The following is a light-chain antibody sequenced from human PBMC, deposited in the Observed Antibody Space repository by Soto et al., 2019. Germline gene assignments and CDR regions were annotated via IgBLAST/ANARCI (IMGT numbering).Light chain of an antibody. CDR2: EGA. V-gene: IGLV2-23*01. Sequence: QSALTQPASVSGSPGQSITISCTGTRSDVWSFNLVSWYQQHPGKAPKLIIYEGAKRPSGVSNRFSGSNSGNTASLTISGLQAEDEADYFCCFYAVSITVAFGGGTKVTVL. J-gene: IGLJ2*01. CDR1: RSDVWSFNL. CDR3: CFYAVSITVA.